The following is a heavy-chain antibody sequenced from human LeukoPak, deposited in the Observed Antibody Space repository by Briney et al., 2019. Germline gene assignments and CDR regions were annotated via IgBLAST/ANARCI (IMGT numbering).Heavy chain of an antibody. J-gene: IGHJ4*02. CDR3: TTDGDYGDGLRGDY. Sequence: GGSLRLSCAASGFTFNNAWMSWVRQAPGKGLEWVGRIKSKTDGGRLDYSAPVKGRFTISRDDSKNTLYLEMNSLKIEDIAVYYCTTDGDYGDGLRGDYWGQGTLVTVSS. CDR2: IKSKTDGGRL. V-gene: IGHV3-15*01. D-gene: IGHD4-17*01. CDR1: GFTFNNAW.